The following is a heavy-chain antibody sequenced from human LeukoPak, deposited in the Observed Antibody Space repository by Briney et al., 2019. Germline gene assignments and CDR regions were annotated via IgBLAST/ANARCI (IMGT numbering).Heavy chain of an antibody. D-gene: IGHD3-9*01. Sequence: PSGTLSLTCAVSGGSISSSNWWSWVRQPPGKGLEWIGEIYHSGSTNYNPSLKSRVTISVDKSKNQFSLKLSSVTAADTAVYYCARGNYDILTGNWFDPWGQGTLVTVSS. CDR2: IYHSGST. V-gene: IGHV4-4*02. CDR1: GGSISSSNW. CDR3: ARGNYDILTGNWFDP. J-gene: IGHJ5*02.